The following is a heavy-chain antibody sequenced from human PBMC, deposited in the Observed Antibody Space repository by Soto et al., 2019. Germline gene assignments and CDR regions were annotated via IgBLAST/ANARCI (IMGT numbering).Heavy chain of an antibody. Sequence: QVQLVESGGGVVQPGRSLRLSCAASGFTFSSYAMHWVRQAPGKGLEWVAVISYDGSNKYYADSVKGRFTISRDNSKNALYLQMNSLRAEDTAVYYCARDFSGSCSGGSCYSLGFAYWGQGTLVTVSS. CDR2: ISYDGSNK. D-gene: IGHD2-15*01. J-gene: IGHJ4*02. CDR1: GFTFSSYA. CDR3: ARDFSGSCSGGSCYSLGFAY. V-gene: IGHV3-30-3*01.